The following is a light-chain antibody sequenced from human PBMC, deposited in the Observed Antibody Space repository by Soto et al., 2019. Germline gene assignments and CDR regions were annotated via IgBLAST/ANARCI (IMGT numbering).Light chain of an antibody. CDR2: KNN. Sequence: QSVLTQPPSASGTPGQRVTISCSGSSSNIGTNYVYWYQQLPGTAPKLLIYKNNQRPSGVPDRFSGATSGTSASRAISGLRSEDEADDYCAVWDDGLSGVFGGGTKLTVL. CDR1: SSNIGTNY. V-gene: IGLV1-47*01. J-gene: IGLJ2*01. CDR3: AVWDDGLSGV.